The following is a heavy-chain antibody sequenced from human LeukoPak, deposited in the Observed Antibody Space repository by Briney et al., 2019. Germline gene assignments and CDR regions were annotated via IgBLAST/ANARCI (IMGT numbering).Heavy chain of an antibody. J-gene: IGHJ6*03. Sequence: GGSLRLSCAASGFTFSNYSINWVRQAPGKGLEWLSSISRTSTYISYTDSVKGRFTLSRDNAKNSLYLQMNNLRAEDTAVYYCARGGGSSSWYRLGYYYMDVWGKGTTVTVSS. D-gene: IGHD6-13*01. CDR2: ISRTSTYI. CDR1: GFTFSNYS. V-gene: IGHV3-21*01. CDR3: ARGGGSSSWYRLGYYYMDV.